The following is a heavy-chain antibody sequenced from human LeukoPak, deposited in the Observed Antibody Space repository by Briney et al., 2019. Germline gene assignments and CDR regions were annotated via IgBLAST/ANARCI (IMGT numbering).Heavy chain of an antibody. J-gene: IGHJ4*02. CDR1: GLTFSTSP. D-gene: IGHD3-22*01. CDR3: ATKTPGNYPYDY. CDR2: SGTSGDT. Sequence: GGSLRLSYAASGLTFSTSPMNWVRLTPGNRLEWVSTSGTSGDTYYADSVKGRFTISRDNSKSTLSLQMANLRVEDTVVYYCATKTPGNYPYDYWGQGTLVTVSP. V-gene: IGHV3-23*01.